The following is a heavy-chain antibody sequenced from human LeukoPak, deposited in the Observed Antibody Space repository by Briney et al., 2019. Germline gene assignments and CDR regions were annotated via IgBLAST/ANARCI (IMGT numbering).Heavy chain of an antibody. CDR3: ARSSPSGYHNSQYYYYMDV. CDR2: IIPIFGTA. J-gene: IGHJ6*03. V-gene: IGHV1-69*05. CDR1: GGTFSSYA. Sequence: GASVKVSCKASGGTFSSYAISWVRQAPGQGLEWMGRIIPIFGTANYAQKFQGRVTITTDESTSTAYMELSSLRSEDTAVYYCARSSPSGYHNSQYYYYMDVWGKGTTVTVSS. D-gene: IGHD3-22*01.